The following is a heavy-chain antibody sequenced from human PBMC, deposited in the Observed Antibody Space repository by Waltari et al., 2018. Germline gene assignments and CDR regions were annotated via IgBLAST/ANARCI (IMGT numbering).Heavy chain of an antibody. J-gene: IGHJ4*02. V-gene: IGHV3-21*01. CDR1: GFTFNVYT. CDR2: SSSSSTYI. Sequence: EVQLAESGGGLVKPGGSLRLSCAASGFTFNVYTMNWVRQAPGKGLEWVSSSSSSSTYIDYAESVKGRFTISRDNAKNSLYLQMNSLRAEDTAVYYCARDSPEWGSPSCLDYWGQGTLVTVSS. CDR3: ARDSPEWGSPSCLDY. D-gene: IGHD2-2*01.